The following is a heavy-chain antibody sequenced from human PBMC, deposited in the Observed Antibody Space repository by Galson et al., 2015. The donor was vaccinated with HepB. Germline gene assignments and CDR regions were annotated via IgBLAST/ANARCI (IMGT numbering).Heavy chain of an antibody. Sequence: SLRLSCAASGFTFSSYWMQWVRQVPGKGLVWVSRINSDGRSTSYADSVKGRFTISRDNAKNTLYLQMNSLRAEDTAVYNCARGREGFLFGVVIRSWGQGTLVTVSS. CDR2: INSDGRST. V-gene: IGHV3-74*01. CDR1: GFTFSSYW. J-gene: IGHJ4*02. CDR3: ARGREGFLFGVVIRS. D-gene: IGHD3-3*01.